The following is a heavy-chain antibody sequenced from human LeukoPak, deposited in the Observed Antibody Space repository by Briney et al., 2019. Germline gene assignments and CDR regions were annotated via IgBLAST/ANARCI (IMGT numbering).Heavy chain of an antibody. D-gene: IGHD6-19*01. J-gene: IGHJ4*02. Sequence: ASVKVSCKASGYTFTSYDMHWVRQAPGQGLEWMGIIHPSTGSTNFTQKFQGRVTITADESTSTAYMELSSLRSEDTAVYYCARATSIAVAGTFDYWGQGTLVTVSS. V-gene: IGHV1-46*01. CDR1: GYTFTSYD. CDR3: ARATSIAVAGTFDY. CDR2: IHPSTGST.